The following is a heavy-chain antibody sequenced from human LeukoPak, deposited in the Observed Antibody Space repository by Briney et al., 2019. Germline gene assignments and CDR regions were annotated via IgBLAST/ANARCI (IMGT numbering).Heavy chain of an antibody. CDR1: GFTFSIHG. CDR3: AKIQGYMDV. V-gene: IGHV3-23*01. CDR2: VTGNAATT. Sequence: GGSLRLSCAASGFTFSIHGTICVRQDPGGGRGWVSAVTGNAATTYYADSVKGRFTISRHNSSNTLYLQMNSRRAEDTGVYYCAKIQGYMDVWGKGTTVTVSS. J-gene: IGHJ6*03.